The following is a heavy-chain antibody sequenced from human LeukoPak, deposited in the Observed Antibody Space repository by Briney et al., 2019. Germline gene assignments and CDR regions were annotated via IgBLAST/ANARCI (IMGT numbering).Heavy chain of an antibody. Sequence: GGSLRLSCAASGFTFDDYAMHWVRQDPGQGLEWVSLISWDGGSTYYADSVKGRFTISRDNSKNSLYLQMNSLRAEDTAFYYCAKGTSSWHEFDYWGQGTLVTVSS. CDR3: AKGTSSWHEFDY. V-gene: IGHV3-43D*03. CDR2: ISWDGGST. CDR1: GFTFDDYA. D-gene: IGHD6-13*01. J-gene: IGHJ4*02.